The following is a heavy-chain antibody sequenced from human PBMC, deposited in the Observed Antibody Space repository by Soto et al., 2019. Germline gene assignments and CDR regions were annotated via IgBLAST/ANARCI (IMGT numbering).Heavy chain of an antibody. V-gene: IGHV3-9*01. Sequence: EVQLVESGGGLVQPGRSLRLSCAASGFTFDDYAMHSVRQAPGKGLEWVSNISWNSGSIGYADSVKGRFTISRDNAKNSLYLQMNSLRAEDTALYYCAKAGGYNYWGYFQHWGQGTLVTVSS. CDR2: ISWNSGSI. J-gene: IGHJ1*01. D-gene: IGHD5-12*01. CDR1: GFTFDDYA. CDR3: AKAGGYNYWGYFQH.